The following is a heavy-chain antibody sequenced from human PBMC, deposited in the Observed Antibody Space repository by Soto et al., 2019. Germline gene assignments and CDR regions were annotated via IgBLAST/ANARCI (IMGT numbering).Heavy chain of an antibody. Sequence: SQTLSLTCAIPGDSVSSNSAAWNWIRQSPSRGLEWLGRTYYRSKWYNDYAVSVKSRITINPDTSKNQFSLQLNSVTPEDTAVYYCARDRHFKNSIAAAAGWFDPWGQGTLVTVSS. D-gene: IGHD6-13*01. V-gene: IGHV6-1*01. J-gene: IGHJ5*02. CDR1: GDSVSSNSAA. CDR3: ARDRHFKNSIAAAAGWFDP. CDR2: TYYRSKWYN.